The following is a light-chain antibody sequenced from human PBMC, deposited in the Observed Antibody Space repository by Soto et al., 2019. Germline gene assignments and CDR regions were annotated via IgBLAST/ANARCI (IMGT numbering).Light chain of an antibody. CDR1: SSDVGGYDY. CDR3: YSYAGSNNYV. CDR2: EVS. J-gene: IGLJ1*01. V-gene: IGLV2-8*01. Sequence: QSVLTQPPSASGSPGQSVTISCTGTSSDVGGYDYVSWYQQHPGKAPKLMIFEVSKRPSGVPDRFSGSKSANTASLTVSGLQAEDEADYYCYSYAGSNNYVFGTGTKVTVL.